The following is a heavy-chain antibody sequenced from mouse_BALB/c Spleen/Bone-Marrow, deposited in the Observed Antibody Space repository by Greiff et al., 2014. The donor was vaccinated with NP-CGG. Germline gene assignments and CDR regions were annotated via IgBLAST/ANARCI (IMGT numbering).Heavy chain of an antibody. CDR1: GYTFTEFI. J-gene: IGHJ2*01. Sequence: VKLQESGAGLVKPGASVKLSCKAPGYTFTEFIIHWVKQRSGQGLEWIGWFYPGSDSIKYNEKFKDKATLTADISSSTVYMELSRLTSEDSAVYFCARHLYYFDYWGQGTTLTVSS. V-gene: IGHV1-62-2*01. CDR3: ARHLYYFDY. CDR2: FYPGSDSI.